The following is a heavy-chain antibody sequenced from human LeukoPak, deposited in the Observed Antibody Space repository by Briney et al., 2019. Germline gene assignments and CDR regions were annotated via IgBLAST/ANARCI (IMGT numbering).Heavy chain of an antibody. J-gene: IGHJ3*02. Sequence: PSETLSLTCAVYGGSFSGYYWSWIRQPPGKGLEWIGEINHSGSTNYNPSLKSRVTISVDTSKNQFSLELSSVTAADTAVYYCARSGLYSSSWYRYAFDIWGQGTMVTVSS. CDR1: GGSFSGYY. CDR2: INHSGST. V-gene: IGHV4-34*01. D-gene: IGHD6-13*01. CDR3: ARSGLYSSSWYRYAFDI.